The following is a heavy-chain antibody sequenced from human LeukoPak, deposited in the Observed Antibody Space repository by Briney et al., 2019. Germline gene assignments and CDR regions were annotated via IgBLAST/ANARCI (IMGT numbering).Heavy chain of an antibody. V-gene: IGHV3-30*02. CDR1: GFTLRGYG. CDR3: ARALVGATGLSAFDI. J-gene: IGHJ3*02. CDR2: IRYDGSDK. D-gene: IGHD1-26*01. Sequence: GGSLRLSCAASGFTLRGYGMHWVRQAPGKGLEWVAFIRYDGSDKSYADSVKGRSTISRDNSENTLYLQMNSLRAEDTAVYYCARALVGATGLSAFDIWGQGTMVTVSS.